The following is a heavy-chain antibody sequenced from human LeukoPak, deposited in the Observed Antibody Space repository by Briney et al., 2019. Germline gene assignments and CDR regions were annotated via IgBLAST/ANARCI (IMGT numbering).Heavy chain of an antibody. CDR3: ARGFNPELNFDY. CDR1: GGSFSGYY. J-gene: IGHJ4*02. V-gene: IGHV4-34*01. CDR2: INHSGST. Sequence: SETLSLTCAVYGGSFSGYYWSWIRQPPGKGLEWIGEINHSGSTNYNPSPKSRVTISVDTSKNQFSLKLSSVTAADTAVYYCARGFNPELNFDYWGQGTLVTVSS. D-gene: IGHD1-14*01.